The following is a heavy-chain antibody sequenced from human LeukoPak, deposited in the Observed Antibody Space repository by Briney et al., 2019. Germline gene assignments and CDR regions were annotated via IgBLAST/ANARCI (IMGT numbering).Heavy chain of an antibody. V-gene: IGHV5-51*01. J-gene: IGHJ4*02. CDR3: ARYTGSFTPLDY. CDR2: ISPDDSYT. Sequence: GESLKISCKGSGYSFTSYWIGWVRQTPGKGLEWMGIISPDDSYTRYSPSFAGHITISADKSISTAYLQWTSLKASDSAMYYCARYTGSFTPLDYWGQGTLVTVSS. D-gene: IGHD3-10*01. CDR1: GYSFTSYW.